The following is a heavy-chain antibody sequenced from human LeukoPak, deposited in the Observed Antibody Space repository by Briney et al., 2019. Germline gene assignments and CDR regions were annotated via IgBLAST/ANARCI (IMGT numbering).Heavy chain of an antibody. Sequence: GGSLRLSCAASGFTFSSYAMSWVRQAPGKGLEWVSAISGSGGSTYYADSVKGRFTISRDNSKNTLYLQMNSLRAEDTAVYYCAKDEGDGYNFRSYFDYWGQEPWSPSPQ. CDR1: GFTFSSYA. D-gene: IGHD5-24*01. V-gene: IGHV3-23*01. CDR3: AKDEGDGYNFRSYFDY. J-gene: IGHJ4*01. CDR2: ISGSGGST.